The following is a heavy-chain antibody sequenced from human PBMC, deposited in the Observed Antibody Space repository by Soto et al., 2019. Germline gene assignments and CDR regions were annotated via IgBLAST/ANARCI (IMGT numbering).Heavy chain of an antibody. CDR2: ISGSGGST. Sequence: EVQLLESGGGLVQPGGSLRLSCAASGFTFSSYAMSWVRQAPGKGLEWVSAISGSGGSTYYADSVKGQFTISRDNSKNTLYLQMNSLRAEDTAVYYCAKKGGTMIVVVKPYYFDCWGQGTLVTVSS. V-gene: IGHV3-23*01. D-gene: IGHD3-22*01. CDR3: AKKGGTMIVVVKPYYFDC. CDR1: GFTFSSYA. J-gene: IGHJ4*02.